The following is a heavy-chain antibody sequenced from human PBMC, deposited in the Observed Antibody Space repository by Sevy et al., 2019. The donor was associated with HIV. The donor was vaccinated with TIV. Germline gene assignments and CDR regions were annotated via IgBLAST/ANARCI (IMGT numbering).Heavy chain of an antibody. V-gene: IGHV3-30*18. D-gene: IGHD2-8*02. CDR2: ISYDGNYK. CDR1: GFTFSNYG. CDR3: AKDMYTGSSWEMYYYYHGMDV. J-gene: IGHJ6*01. Sequence: GGSLRLSCAASGFTFSNYGMHWVRQAPGKGLEWVAVISYDGNYKYYADSVKGRFTISRDNSKNTYLQVNSRRAEDTAVYYCAKDMYTGSSWEMYYYYHGMDVWGQGTTVTVSS.